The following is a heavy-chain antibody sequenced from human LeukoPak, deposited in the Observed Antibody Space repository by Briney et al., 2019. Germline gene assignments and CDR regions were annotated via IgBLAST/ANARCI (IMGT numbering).Heavy chain of an antibody. D-gene: IGHD6-19*01. CDR1: GFTFSTHW. J-gene: IGHJ4*02. CDR3: VSGSGWIFDY. V-gene: IGHV3-7*01. CDR2: INPDGSDK. Sequence: GGSLRLSCATSGFTFSTHWMIWVRQAPGKGLGWVANINPDGSDKQYLDSVKGRFTISRDSARDSLYLQMNSLRAEDTAVYYCVSGSGWIFDYWGQGTLATVSS.